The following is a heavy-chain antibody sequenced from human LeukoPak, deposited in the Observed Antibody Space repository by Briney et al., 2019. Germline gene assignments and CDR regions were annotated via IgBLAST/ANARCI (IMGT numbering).Heavy chain of an antibody. CDR2: MNPNSGNT. CDR3: ARADYDSSGSTRKQIDF. J-gene: IGHJ4*02. D-gene: IGHD3-22*01. CDR1: GYTFTSYD. V-gene: IGHV1-8*01. Sequence: ASVKVSCKASGYTFTSYDINWVRQATGQGLEWMGWMNPNSGNTAYARKFQGRVTMTRNTSISTAYMELSSLRSEDTAVYYCARADYDSSGSTRKQIDFWGQGTLVTVSS.